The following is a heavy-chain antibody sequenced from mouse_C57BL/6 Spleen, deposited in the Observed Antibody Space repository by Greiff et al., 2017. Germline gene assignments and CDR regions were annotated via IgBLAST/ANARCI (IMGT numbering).Heavy chain of an antibody. Sequence: QVQLQQSGPELVKPGASVKISCKASGYAFSSSWMNWVKQRPGKGLEWIGQIYPGDGDTNYNGKFKGKATLTADKSSSTAYMQLSSLTSEDSAVYFCARKLRGYFDVWGTGTTVTVSS. CDR1: GYAFSSSW. D-gene: IGHD1-1*01. V-gene: IGHV1-80*01. J-gene: IGHJ1*03. CDR2: IYPGDGDT. CDR3: ARKLRGYFDV.